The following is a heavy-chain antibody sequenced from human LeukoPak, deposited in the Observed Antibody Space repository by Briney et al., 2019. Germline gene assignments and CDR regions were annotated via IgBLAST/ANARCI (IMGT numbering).Heavy chain of an antibody. CDR1: GFTVSSSNY. Sequence: GGSLRLSCAASGFTVSSSNYMNWVRQAPGKGLEWVLGIYTGGTTYYTGSVKGRFTISRDNPNTTLYLQMHSLRAEDTAVYSCAREMSRFGIWGQGTLVTVSS. D-gene: IGHD3-16*01. CDR3: AREMSRFGI. CDR2: IYTGGTT. V-gene: IGHV3-66*01. J-gene: IGHJ4*02.